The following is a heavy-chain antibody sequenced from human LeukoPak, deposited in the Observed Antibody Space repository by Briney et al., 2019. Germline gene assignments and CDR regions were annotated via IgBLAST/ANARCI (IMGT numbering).Heavy chain of an antibody. CDR1: GYTFTGYY. V-gene: IGHV1-2*02. CDR2: INPNSGGT. D-gene: IGHD4-17*01. CDR3: AREGGTTVTTNFDY. Sequence: ASVKVSCKASGYTFTGYYMHWVRQAPGQGLEWMGWINPNSGGTNYAQKFQGRVTMTRDTSISTAYMELSRLRSDDTAVYYCAREGGTTVTTNFDYWGQGTLVTVSS. J-gene: IGHJ4*02.